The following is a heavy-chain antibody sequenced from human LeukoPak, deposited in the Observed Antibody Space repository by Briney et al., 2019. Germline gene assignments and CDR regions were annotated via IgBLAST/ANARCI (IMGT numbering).Heavy chain of an antibody. Sequence: ASVKVSCKASGYTFTGYYMHWVRQAPGQGLEWMGWINPNSGGTNYAQKFQGRVTMTRDTSISTAYMELSRLRSDDTAVYYCAMSHSRGWYRDYWGQGTLVTVSS. CDR3: AMSHSRGWYRDY. D-gene: IGHD6-19*01. CDR2: INPNSGGT. J-gene: IGHJ4*02. V-gene: IGHV1-2*02. CDR1: GYTFTGYY.